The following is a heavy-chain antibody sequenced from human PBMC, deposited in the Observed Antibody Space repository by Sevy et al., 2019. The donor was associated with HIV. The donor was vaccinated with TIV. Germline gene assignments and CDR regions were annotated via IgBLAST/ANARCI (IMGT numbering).Heavy chain of an antibody. CDR1: GGSFSGYY. CDR2: INHSGST. CDR3: ARSPVGAKGLDY. D-gene: IGHD1-26*01. J-gene: IGHJ4*02. V-gene: IGHV4-34*01. Sequence: SETLSLTCAVYGGSFSGYYWSWIRQPPGKGLEWIGEINHSGSTNYNPSLKSRVTISVDTSKNQFSLKLSSVTAADTAVYYCARSPVGAKGLDYWGQGTLVTVSS.